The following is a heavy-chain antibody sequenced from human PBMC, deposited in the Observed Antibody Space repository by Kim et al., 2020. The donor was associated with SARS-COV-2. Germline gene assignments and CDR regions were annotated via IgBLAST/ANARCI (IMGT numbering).Heavy chain of an antibody. CDR3: ARGGTYYLDS. V-gene: IGHV4-4*07. Sequence: TTDYNPSLKGRVTVSVDTSKNQLSLRLTSVTAADTAVYFCARGGTYYLDSWGQGTLVTVSS. CDR2: TT. J-gene: IGHJ5*01. D-gene: IGHD3-10*01.